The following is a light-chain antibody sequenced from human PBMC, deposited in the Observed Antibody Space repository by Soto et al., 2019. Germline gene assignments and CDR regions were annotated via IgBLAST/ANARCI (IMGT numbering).Light chain of an antibody. J-gene: IGKJ1*01. CDR3: QQYYSTPQT. CDR1: QSVLYSSNNKNY. CDR2: WAS. V-gene: IGKV4-1*01. Sequence: DIVMTHSPDSLAVSLGESATINCKSSQSVLYSSNNKNYLAWYQQKPGQPPQLLIYWASTRESGVPDRFSGSGSGTDFTPTISSLPAEDVAVYYCQQYYSTPQTFGQGTKVDIK.